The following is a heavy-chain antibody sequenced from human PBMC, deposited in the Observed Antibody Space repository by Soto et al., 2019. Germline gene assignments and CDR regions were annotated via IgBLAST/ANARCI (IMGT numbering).Heavy chain of an antibody. CDR1: GFTFSSYA. Sequence: GGSLRLSCAASGFTFSSYAMHWVRQAPGKGLEWVAVISYDGSNKYYADSVKGRFTISRDNSKNTLYLQMNSLRAEDTAVYYCARDIARFSYYDFWSGYSPDYWGQGTLVTVSS. J-gene: IGHJ4*02. CDR3: ARDIARFSYYDFWSGYSPDY. CDR2: ISYDGSNK. V-gene: IGHV3-30-3*01. D-gene: IGHD3-3*01.